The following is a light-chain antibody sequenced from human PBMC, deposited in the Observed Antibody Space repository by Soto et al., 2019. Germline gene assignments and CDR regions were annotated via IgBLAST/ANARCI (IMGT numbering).Light chain of an antibody. CDR2: DVS. Sequence: QSALTQPRSVSGSPGQSVTISCTGTSSDVGAYNHVSWYQQHPGKAPKVMIYDVSKRPSGVPDRFSGSKSGNTASLTISGLQAEDEADYNCCSYAGSNTLVFGGGTKLTVL. CDR1: SSDVGAYNH. V-gene: IGLV2-11*01. CDR3: CSYAGSNTLV. J-gene: IGLJ2*01.